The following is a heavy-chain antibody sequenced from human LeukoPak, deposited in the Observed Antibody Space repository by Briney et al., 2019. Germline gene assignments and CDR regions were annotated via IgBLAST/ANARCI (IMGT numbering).Heavy chain of an antibody. CDR3: AKFRSLGDLASSFDC. V-gene: IGHV3-15*01. CDR1: GFTFSHAW. CDR2: IKSKGGGETT. D-gene: IGHD3-3*01. Sequence: GGSLRLSCVGSGFTFSHAWMSWVRQAPGKGLEWVGRIKSKGGGETTDYAAPLKGRFTISRDDSRNMVFLQMTSLTNEDTATYYCAKFRSLGDLASSFDCWGQGTLVTVSS. J-gene: IGHJ4*02.